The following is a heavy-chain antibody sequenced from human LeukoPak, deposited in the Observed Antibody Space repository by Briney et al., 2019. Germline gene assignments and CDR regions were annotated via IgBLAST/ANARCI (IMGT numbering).Heavy chain of an antibody. CDR2: ITSDGSRT. V-gene: IGHV3-23*01. Sequence: PGGSLRLSCAASGFTFSNYPMNWVRQAPGKGLEWVSAITSDGSRTYNADSVKGRFTISGDNSKNTLYLQMNGLRADDTAVYYCAKGNAITPDYWGQGTLVTVSS. CDR3: AKGNAITPDY. CDR1: GFTFSNYP. J-gene: IGHJ4*02. D-gene: IGHD1-14*01.